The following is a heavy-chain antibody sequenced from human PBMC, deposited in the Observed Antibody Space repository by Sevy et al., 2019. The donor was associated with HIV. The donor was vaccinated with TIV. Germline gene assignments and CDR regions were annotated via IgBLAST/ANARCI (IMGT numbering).Heavy chain of an antibody. CDR3: TTSFVGYYLRDY. Sequence: GGSLRLSCAASGFTFSNAWMSWVRQAPGKGLEWVGRIKSKTDGGTKDYAAPVKGRFTISRDDSKNTLYLQMNSLKTEDTAVYYCTTSFVGYYLRDYWGQGTLVTVSS. V-gene: IGHV3-15*01. CDR1: GFTFSNAW. D-gene: IGHD3-3*01. CDR2: IKSKTDGGTK. J-gene: IGHJ4*02.